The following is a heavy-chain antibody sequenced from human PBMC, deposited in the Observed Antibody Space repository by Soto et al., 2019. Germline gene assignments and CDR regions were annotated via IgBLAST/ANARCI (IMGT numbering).Heavy chain of an antibody. Sequence: PSETLSLTCPVSGGSISSSSYYWGWIRQPPGKGLEWIGSIYYSGSTYYNPSLKSRVTISVDTSKNQFSLKLSSVTAADTAVYYCGAVTIYYYYGMDVWGQGTTVTVSS. D-gene: IGHD5-18*01. CDR2: IYYSGST. CDR3: GAVTIYYYYGMDV. CDR1: GGSISSSSYY. V-gene: IGHV4-39*07. J-gene: IGHJ6*02.